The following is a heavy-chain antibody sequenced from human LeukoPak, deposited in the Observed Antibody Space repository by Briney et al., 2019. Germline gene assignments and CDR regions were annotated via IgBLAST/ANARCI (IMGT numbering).Heavy chain of an antibody. Sequence: SETLSLTCTVSGGSISSSSYYWGWIRQPPGKGLEWIGSIYYSGSTYYNPSLKSRVTISVDTSKNQFSLKLSSVTAADTAVYYCARGRYDSSGWCPFDYWGQGTLVTVSS. CDR2: IYYSGST. CDR3: ARGRYDSSGWCPFDY. V-gene: IGHV4-39*01. D-gene: IGHD6-19*01. CDR1: GGSISSSSYY. J-gene: IGHJ4*02.